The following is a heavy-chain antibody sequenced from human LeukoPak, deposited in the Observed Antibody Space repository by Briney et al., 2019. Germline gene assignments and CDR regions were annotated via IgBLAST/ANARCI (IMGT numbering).Heavy chain of an antibody. CDR1: GFTFSTYW. CDR3: ARDKSYGMDA. J-gene: IGHJ6*02. V-gene: IGHV3-74*01. Sequence: GGSLRLSCAASGFTFSTYWMHWVRQAPGKGLVWVSFINSDGSTTSYADSVKGRFTISRDNAKNALDLQMSSLRAEDTAVYYCARDKSYGMDAWGQGTTVTVSS. CDR2: INSDGSTT.